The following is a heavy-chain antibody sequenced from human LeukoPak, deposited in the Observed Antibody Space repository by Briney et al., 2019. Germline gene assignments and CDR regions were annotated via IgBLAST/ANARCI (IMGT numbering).Heavy chain of an antibody. CDR2: IYPGDSDT. Sequence: GESLKISCKGSGYSFTSYWIGWVRQLPGKGLERMGIIYPGDSDTRYSPSFQGQVTISADKSISTAYLQWSSLKASDTAMYYCARHRLSSYTYMDVWGKGTTVTISS. V-gene: IGHV5-51*01. CDR1: GYSFTSYW. J-gene: IGHJ6*03. CDR3: ARHRLSSYTYMDV. D-gene: IGHD5-12*01.